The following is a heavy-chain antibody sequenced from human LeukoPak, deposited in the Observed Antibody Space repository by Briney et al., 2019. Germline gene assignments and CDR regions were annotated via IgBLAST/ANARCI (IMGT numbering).Heavy chain of an antibody. CDR2: IYYSGST. V-gene: IGHV4-39*01. J-gene: IGHJ4*02. CDR3: ARQFGIGYGDYFDY. Sequence: SETLSLTCTVSGGSISSSSYYWGWIRQPPGKGLEWIGSIYYSGSTYYNPSLKSRVTISVDTSKNQFSLKLSSVTAADTAVYYCARQFGIGYGDYFDYWGQGTLVTVSS. CDR1: GGSISSSSYY. D-gene: IGHD4-17*01.